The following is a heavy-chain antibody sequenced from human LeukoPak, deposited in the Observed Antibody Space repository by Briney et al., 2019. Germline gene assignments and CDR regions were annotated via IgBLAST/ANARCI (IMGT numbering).Heavy chain of an antibody. J-gene: IGHJ4*02. D-gene: IGHD6-13*01. Sequence: SETLSLTCTVSGGSISSGGYYWGWIRQPPGKGLEWIVYIYHSGSTYYNPSLKSRVTISVDRSKNQFSLKLSSVTAADTAVYYCARGSIAAASEDYWGQGTLVTVS. CDR2: IYHSGST. CDR3: ARGSIAAASEDY. CDR1: GGSISSGGYY. V-gene: IGHV4-30-2*01.